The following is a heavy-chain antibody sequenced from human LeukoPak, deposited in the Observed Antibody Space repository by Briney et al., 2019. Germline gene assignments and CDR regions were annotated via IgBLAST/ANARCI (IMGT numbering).Heavy chain of an antibody. J-gene: IGHJ4*02. Sequence: GGSLGLSCAASGFTFDDYAMHWVRQAPGKGLEWVSGISWNSGSIGYADSVKGRFTISRDNAKNSLYLQMNSLRAEDTALYYCAKDLPRYCSGGSCPFDYWGQGTLVTVSS. D-gene: IGHD2-15*01. CDR1: GFTFDDYA. CDR2: ISWNSGSI. V-gene: IGHV3-9*01. CDR3: AKDLPRYCSGGSCPFDY.